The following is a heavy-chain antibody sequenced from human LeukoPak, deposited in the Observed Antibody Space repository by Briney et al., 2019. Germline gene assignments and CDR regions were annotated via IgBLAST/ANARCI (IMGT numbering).Heavy chain of an antibody. CDR2: INHSGST. D-gene: IGHD2-21*02. J-gene: IGHJ2*01. CDR1: GGSFSGYY. CDR3: ARWAIVVVTATTSYWYFDL. Sequence: SETLSLTCAVYGGSFSGYYWSWIRQPPGKGLEWIGEINHSGSTNYNPSLKSRVTISVDTSKNQFSLKLSSVTAADTAVYYCARWAIVVVTATTSYWYFDLWGRGTLVTVSS. V-gene: IGHV4-34*01.